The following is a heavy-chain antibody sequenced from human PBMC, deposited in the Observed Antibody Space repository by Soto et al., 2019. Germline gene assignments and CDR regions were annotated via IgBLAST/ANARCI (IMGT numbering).Heavy chain of an antibody. Sequence: SETLSLTCSVSAGSISSDGFYWNWIRQPPGKGLEWIGYIYHSGGTYSSPSLRSRVTISVDTSKNQLTMKLSSVNAEDTAVYYCARDTGGYGVFDSSGTGTLVT. J-gene: IGHJ5*01. CDR2: IYHSGGT. D-gene: IGHD5-12*01. V-gene: IGHV4-31*03. CDR1: AGSISSDGFY. CDR3: ARDTGGYGVFDS.